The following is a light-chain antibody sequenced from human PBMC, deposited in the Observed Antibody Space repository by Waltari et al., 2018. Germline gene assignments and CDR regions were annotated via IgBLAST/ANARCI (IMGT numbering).Light chain of an antibody. CDR3: QQYGSSPLYS. CDR1: QSVSSSY. J-gene: IGKJ2*03. V-gene: IGKV3-20*01. Sequence: IVLTQSPGTLSLSPGERATLSCRASQSVSSSYLAWYQQKPGQAPRLLIYGASSRATGIPGRFVGSRSRTDFTLTISRLEPEDFAVHYCQQYGSSPLYSFGQGTKLEIK. CDR2: GAS.